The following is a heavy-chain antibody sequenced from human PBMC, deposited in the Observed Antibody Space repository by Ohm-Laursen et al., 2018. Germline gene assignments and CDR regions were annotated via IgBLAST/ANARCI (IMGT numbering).Heavy chain of an antibody. CDR2: ISWNSGSV. J-gene: IGHJ4*02. D-gene: IGHD3-10*01. CDR1: GFTFDDYA. Sequence: SLRLSCTASGFTFDDYAMHWVRQTPGKGLEWVSGISWNSGSVAYADSVKGRFTISRDNAQDSLYLQMNSLRAEDTALYYCAKLMSRGIAPLDDWGQGTLVTVSS. CDR3: AKLMSRGIAPLDD. V-gene: IGHV3-9*01.